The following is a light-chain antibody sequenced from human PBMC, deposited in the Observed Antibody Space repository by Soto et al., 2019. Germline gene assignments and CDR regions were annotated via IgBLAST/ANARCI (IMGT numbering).Light chain of an antibody. V-gene: IGLV2-14*01. CDR3: SAYTGSSLV. Sequence: QSALTQPASVSGSPGQSITISCTGTSSDVGGYNFVSWYQQHPGKAPKLMIYEVNNRPSGGSSRFSGSKSGNTASLTISGLQAEDEGDYFCSAYTGSSLVFGGGTKVTV. CDR1: SSDVGGYNF. CDR2: EVN. J-gene: IGLJ2*01.